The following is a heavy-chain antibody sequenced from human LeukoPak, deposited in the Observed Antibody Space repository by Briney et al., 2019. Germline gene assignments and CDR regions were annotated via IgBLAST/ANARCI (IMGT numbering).Heavy chain of an antibody. CDR2: ISGSGGST. V-gene: IGHV3-23*01. CDR3: AKAIVRGVIALGYY. Sequence: AGGSLRLSCAASGFTFSSYAMSWVRQAPGKGLEWVSAISGSGGSTYYADSVKGRFTIPRDNSKNTLYLQMNSLRAEDTAVYYCAKAIVRGVIALGYYWGQGTLVTVSS. CDR1: GFTFSSYA. J-gene: IGHJ4*02. D-gene: IGHD3-10*01.